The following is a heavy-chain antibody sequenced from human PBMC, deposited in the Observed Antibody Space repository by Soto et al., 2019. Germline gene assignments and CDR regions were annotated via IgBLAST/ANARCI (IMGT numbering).Heavy chain of an antibody. CDR2: IIPLFGKA. CDR3: RRAGINLPDYFQT. Sequence: QVQLVQSGAEVKLPGSSVKVSCKAPGSTFSTFAFHWVRQAPGQGLESMGEIIPLFGKANYAQKVQGRVTFAADRSTTTVFMEVNRLKSDYTAVYYCRRAGINLPDYFQTWGQGTVVTVSS. CDR1: GSTFSTFA. V-gene: IGHV1-69*06. J-gene: IGHJ1*01.